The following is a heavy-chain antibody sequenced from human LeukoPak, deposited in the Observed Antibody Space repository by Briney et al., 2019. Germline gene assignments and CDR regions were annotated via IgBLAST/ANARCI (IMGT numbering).Heavy chain of an antibody. Sequence: PSETLPLTCTVSGGSISSGGYYWSWIRQPPGKGLEWIGYIYHSGSTYYNPSLKSRVTISVDRSKNQFSLKLSSVTAADTAVYYCARTLVGATYYYYYYMDVWGKGTTVTVSS. CDR3: ARTLVGATYYYYYYMDV. J-gene: IGHJ6*03. D-gene: IGHD1-26*01. CDR1: GGSISSGGYY. V-gene: IGHV4-30-2*01. CDR2: IYHSGST.